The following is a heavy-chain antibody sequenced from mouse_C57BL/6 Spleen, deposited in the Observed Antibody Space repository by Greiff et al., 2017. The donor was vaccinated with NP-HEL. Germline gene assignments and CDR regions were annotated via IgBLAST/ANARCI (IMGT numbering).Heavy chain of an antibody. D-gene: IGHD2-2*01. Sequence: VQLQQPGAELVMPGASVKLSCKASGYTFTSYWMHWVKQRPGQGLEWIGEIDPSDSYTNYNQKFKGKSTLTVDKSSSTAYMQLSSLTSEDSAVYYCARRSYGYDVGYFDVWGTGTTVTVSS. V-gene: IGHV1-69*01. CDR2: IDPSDSYT. CDR1: GYTFTSYW. J-gene: IGHJ1*03. CDR3: ARRSYGYDVGYFDV.